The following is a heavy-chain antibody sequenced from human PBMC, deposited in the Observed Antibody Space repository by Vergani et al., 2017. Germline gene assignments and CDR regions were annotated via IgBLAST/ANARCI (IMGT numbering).Heavy chain of an antibody. J-gene: IGHJ6*03. CDR2: INPNSGGT. D-gene: IGHD3-3*01. CDR3: ARGLSGVVPPSYYMDV. Sequence: QVQLVQSGAEVKKPGASVKVSCNASGYTFTGYYMHWVRQAPGQGLEWMGWINPNSGGTNYAQKFQGRVTMTRDTSISTAYMELSRLRSDDTAVYYCARGLSGVVPPSYYMDVWGKGTTVTVSS. CDR1: GYTFTGYY. V-gene: IGHV1-2*02.